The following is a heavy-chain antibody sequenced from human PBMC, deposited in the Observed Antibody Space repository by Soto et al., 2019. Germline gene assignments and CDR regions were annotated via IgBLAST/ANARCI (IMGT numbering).Heavy chain of an antibody. Sequence: GASVKVSCKASGYTFTGYYMHWVRQAPGQGLEWMGWINPNSGGTNYAQKFQGWVTMTRDTSISTAYMELSRLRSDDTAVYYCARGYSSGWLASYNWFDPWGQGTLVTVSS. CDR2: INPNSGGT. CDR1: GYTFTGYY. CDR3: ARGYSSGWLASYNWFDP. J-gene: IGHJ5*02. V-gene: IGHV1-2*04. D-gene: IGHD6-19*01.